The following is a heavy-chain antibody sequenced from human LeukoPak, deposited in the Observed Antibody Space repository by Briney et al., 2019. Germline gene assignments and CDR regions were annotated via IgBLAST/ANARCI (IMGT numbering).Heavy chain of an antibody. CDR2: IIPILGIA. D-gene: IGHD6-13*01. Sequence: SVTVSCKASGGTFSSYAISGVPQAPGQGLEWMGRIIPILGIANYAQKFQGRVTITADKSTSTAYMELSSLRSEDTAVYYCARDVMAAAGPFDYWGQGTLVTVSS. CDR3: ARDVMAAAGPFDY. CDR1: GGTFSSYA. J-gene: IGHJ4*02. V-gene: IGHV1-69*04.